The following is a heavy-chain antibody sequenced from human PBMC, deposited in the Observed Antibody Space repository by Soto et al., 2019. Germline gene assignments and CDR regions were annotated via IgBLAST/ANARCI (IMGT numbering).Heavy chain of an antibody. CDR3: ARQRTSVVTQAYFDG. Sequence: SETLSLTCAVYGGSFSGYYWSWSRQPPGKGLEWIGEINHSGSTNYNPSLKSRVTISVDTSKNQFSLKLSSVTAADTAVYYCARQRTSVVTQAYFDGWGTGSLVTVAS. CDR2: INHSGST. J-gene: IGHJ4*02. D-gene: IGHD6-25*01. V-gene: IGHV4-34*01. CDR1: GGSFSGYY.